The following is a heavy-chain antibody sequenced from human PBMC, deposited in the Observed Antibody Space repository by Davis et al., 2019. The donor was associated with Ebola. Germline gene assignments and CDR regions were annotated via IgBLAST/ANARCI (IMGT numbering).Heavy chain of an antibody. J-gene: IGHJ6*04. D-gene: IGHD3-9*01. CDR2: INPSGGST. Sequence: ASVKVSCKASGYTFTSYYMHWVRQAPGQGLEWMGIINPSGGSTSYAQKFQGRVTMTRDTSTSTAYMELRSLRSDDTAVYYCARDILTLHGMDVWGKGTTVTVSS. CDR1: GYTFTSYY. V-gene: IGHV1-46*01. CDR3: ARDILTLHGMDV.